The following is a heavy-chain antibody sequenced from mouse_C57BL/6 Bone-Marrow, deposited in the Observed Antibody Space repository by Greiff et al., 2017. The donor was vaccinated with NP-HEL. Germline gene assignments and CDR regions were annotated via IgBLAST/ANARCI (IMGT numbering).Heavy chain of an antibody. CDR2: IDPEDGET. Sequence: DVQLQESGAELVKPGASVKLSCTASGFNIKDYYMHWVKQRTEQGLEWIGRIDPEDGETKYAPKFQGKATITADTSSNTAYLQLSSLTSEDTAVYYCASTTVVPSWFAYWGQGTLVTVSA. CDR3: ASTTVVPSWFAY. J-gene: IGHJ3*01. CDR1: GFNIKDYY. V-gene: IGHV14-2*01. D-gene: IGHD1-1*01.